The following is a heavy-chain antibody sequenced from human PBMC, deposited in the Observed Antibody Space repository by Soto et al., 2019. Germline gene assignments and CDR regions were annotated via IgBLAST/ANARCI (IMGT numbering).Heavy chain of an antibody. CDR1: GGTFSSYT. V-gene: IGHV1-69*02. CDR3: ASSPWADCSGGSCPLDY. D-gene: IGHD2-15*01. CDR2: IIPILGIA. Sequence: QVQLVQSGAEVKKPGSSVKVSCKASGGTFSSYTISWVRQAPGQGLEWMGRIIPILGIANYAQKFQGRVTITADKSTSTAYMELSSLRSEDTAVYYCASSPWADCSGGSCPLDYWGQGTLVTVPS. J-gene: IGHJ4*02.